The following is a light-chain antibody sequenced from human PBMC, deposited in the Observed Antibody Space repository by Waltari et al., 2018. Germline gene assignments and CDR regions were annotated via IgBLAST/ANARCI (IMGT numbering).Light chain of an antibody. V-gene: IGLV2-14*03. CDR1: SSDVGGYNY. CDR2: DVS. Sequence: QSALTQPACVSGSPGQSITISSTETSSDVGGYNYVYWYQQHPGKAPKLMIYDVSNRPSGVSNRFSGSKSGNTAFLTISGLQAGDEADYYCSSYTTSTTYVEFGGGTKLTVL. J-gene: IGLJ2*01. CDR3: SSYTTSTTYVE.